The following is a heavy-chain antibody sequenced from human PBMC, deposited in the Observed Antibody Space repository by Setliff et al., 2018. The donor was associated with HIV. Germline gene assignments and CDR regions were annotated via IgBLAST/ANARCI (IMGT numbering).Heavy chain of an antibody. CDR2: ISGSGANP. V-gene: IGHV3-23*01. CDR1: GFTFSSYT. J-gene: IGHJ3*01. CDR3: AKDRFSDSSAPGDAFDV. D-gene: IGHD3-22*01. Sequence: GGLRLSCAASGFTFSSYTMNWVRQAPGKGLEWVSGISGSGANPYNADFVEGRFTVSRDNSKNTLYLQLNSLRAEDTAVYYCAKDRFSDSSAPGDAFDVWGVGTLVTVSS.